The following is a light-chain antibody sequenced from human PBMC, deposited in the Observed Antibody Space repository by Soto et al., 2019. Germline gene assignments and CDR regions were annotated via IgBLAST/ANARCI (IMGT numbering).Light chain of an antibody. V-gene: IGKV1-39*01. Sequence: DIQMTQSPSSLSASVGDRVTITCRASQSISNYLNWYQQKPGKAPKVLIYAASTVQSGVPSRFSGSGSGTDFTLTITSLQSEDFATYYCQQSHRTPITFGQGTRLEIK. CDR1: QSISNY. J-gene: IGKJ5*01. CDR3: QQSHRTPIT. CDR2: AAS.